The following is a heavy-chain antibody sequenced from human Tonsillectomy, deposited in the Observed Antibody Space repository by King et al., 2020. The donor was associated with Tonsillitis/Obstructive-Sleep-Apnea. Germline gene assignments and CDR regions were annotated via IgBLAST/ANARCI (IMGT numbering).Heavy chain of an antibody. CDR1: GGSISSYY. D-gene: IGHD2-15*01. Sequence: VQLQESGPGLVKPSETLSLTCTVSGGSISSYYWSWIRQPPGKGLEWIGYNYYSGSTNYNPSLKSRVTISVDTSKNQFSLKLSSVTAADTAVYYCARHLAAADYWGQGTLVTVSS. V-gene: IGHV4-59*08. CDR2: NYYSGST. CDR3: ARHLAAADY. J-gene: IGHJ4*02.